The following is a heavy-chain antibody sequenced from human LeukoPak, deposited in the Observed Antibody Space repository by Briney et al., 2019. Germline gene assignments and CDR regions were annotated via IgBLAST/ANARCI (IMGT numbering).Heavy chain of an antibody. CDR1: GFTFSSYA. V-gene: IGHV3-23*01. Sequence: GGSLRLSCAASGFTFSSYAMSWVRQAPGKGLEWVSAISGSGGSTNCADSVKGRFTISRDNFKNTLYLQMNSLRAEDTAIYYCAKGTVGYCSGGSCYPIDYWGQGTLVTVSS. J-gene: IGHJ4*02. CDR3: AKGTVGYCSGGSCYPIDY. CDR2: ISGSGGST. D-gene: IGHD2-15*01.